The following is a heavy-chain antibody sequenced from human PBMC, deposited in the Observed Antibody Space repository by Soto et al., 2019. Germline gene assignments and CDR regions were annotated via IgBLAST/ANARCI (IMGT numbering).Heavy chain of an antibody. CDR1: GFTFSNYA. Sequence: GESLKISCAASGFTFSNYAINWVRQSPGKGLEWVSVISGSVGSTYYADSVKGRFTITRDNSKNTLYLQMNSLRAEDTAVYYCAKAGGAAGTVDYFDYWGQGTLVTVSS. J-gene: IGHJ4*02. V-gene: IGHV3-23*01. D-gene: IGHD6-13*01. CDR2: ISGSVGST. CDR3: AKAGGAAGTVDYFDY.